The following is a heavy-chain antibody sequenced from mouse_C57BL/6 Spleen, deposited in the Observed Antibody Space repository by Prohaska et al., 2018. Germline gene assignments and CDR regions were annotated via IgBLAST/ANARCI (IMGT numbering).Heavy chain of an antibody. J-gene: IGHJ1*03. CDR3: ARRTSYWYFDV. CDR1: GFTFSSYA. CDR2: ISDGGSYT. V-gene: IGHV5-4*03. Sequence: EVQLVESGGGLVKPGGSLKLSCAASGFTFSSYAMSWVHQTPEKRLEWVATISDGGSYTYYPDNVKGRFTISRDNAKNNLYLQMSHLKSEDTAMYYCARRTSYWYFDVWGTGTTVTVSS.